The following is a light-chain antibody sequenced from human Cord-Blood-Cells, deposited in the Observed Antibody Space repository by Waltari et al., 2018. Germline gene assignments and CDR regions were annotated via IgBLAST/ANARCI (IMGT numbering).Light chain of an antibody. V-gene: IGKV3-15*01. J-gene: IGKJ1*01. CDR3: QQYNNWPPWT. CDR2: GAS. CDR1: QSVSSN. Sequence: EIVMTQSPATLSVSPGERATLSCRASQSVSSNLAWYQQKPGQAPRLRIYGASTRATGIPARFSGSGSGTEFTLTISSLQSEDCAVYYCQQYNNWPPWTFGQGTKVEIK.